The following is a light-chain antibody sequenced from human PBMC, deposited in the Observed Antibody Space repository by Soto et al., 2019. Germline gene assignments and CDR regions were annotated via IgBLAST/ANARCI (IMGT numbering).Light chain of an antibody. Sequence: EIVLTQSPATLSLSPGERATVSCRASQSVSSFLAWYQHKPGQAPRLLIYDTSNRATGIPARFSGSGSGTDFTLTISSLEPEDFAVYYCQQRSNWPLITFGGGTKVEVK. CDR2: DTS. V-gene: IGKV3-11*01. CDR1: QSVSSF. CDR3: QQRSNWPLIT. J-gene: IGKJ4*01.